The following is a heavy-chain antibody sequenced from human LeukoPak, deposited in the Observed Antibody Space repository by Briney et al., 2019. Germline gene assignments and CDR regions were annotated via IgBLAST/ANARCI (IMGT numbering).Heavy chain of an antibody. CDR1: GFSFSGSW. CDR3: ARDGVATVDLDL. Sequence: PGGSLRLSCAASGFSFSGSWMHWIRQVPGKGLVWVSHITSDGTTTTYADSVKGRLTISRDNAKNTLYLQMNSLRAEDTAVYYCARDGVATVDLDLWGRGTLVTVSS. D-gene: IGHD5-12*01. CDR2: ITSDGTTT. V-gene: IGHV3-74*01. J-gene: IGHJ2*01.